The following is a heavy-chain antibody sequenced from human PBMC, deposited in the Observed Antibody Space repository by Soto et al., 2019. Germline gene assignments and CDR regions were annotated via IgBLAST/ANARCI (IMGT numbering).Heavy chain of an antibody. CDR1: GFTFDEYA. CDR3: AQDISAGPTKNYDFRSGRDY. V-gene: IGHV3-43D*04. CDR2: ISLDGSNR. D-gene: IGHD3-3*01. Sequence: GGSLRLSCAASGFTFDEYAMHWVRQPPGKGLEWVSHISLDGSNRYYADSVQGRFTISRDNSKYSLYRERNSLRPEDTALYYCAQDISAGPTKNYDFRSGRDYWGQRSLVTVAS. J-gene: IGHJ4*02.